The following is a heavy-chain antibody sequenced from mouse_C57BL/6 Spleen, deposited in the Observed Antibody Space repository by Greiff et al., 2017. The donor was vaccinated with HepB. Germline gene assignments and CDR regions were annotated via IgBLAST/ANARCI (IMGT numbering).Heavy chain of an antibody. CDR2: INPNNGGT. D-gene: IGHD2-5*01. CDR3: ARDPYSSNYEGYAMDY. V-gene: IGHV1-26*01. CDR1: GYTFTDYY. Sequence: VQLQQSGPELVKPGASVKISCKASGYTFTDYYMNWVKQSHGKSLEWIGDINPNNGGTSYNQKFKGKATLTVDKSSSTAYMELRSLTSEDSAVYYCARDPYSSNYEGYAMDYWGQGTSVTVSS. J-gene: IGHJ4*01.